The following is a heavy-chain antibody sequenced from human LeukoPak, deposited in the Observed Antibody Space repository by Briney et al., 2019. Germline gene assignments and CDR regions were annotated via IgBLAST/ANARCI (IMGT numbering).Heavy chain of an antibody. J-gene: IGHJ6*02. CDR1: GYTFTGYY. V-gene: IGHV1-2*06. D-gene: IGHD2-15*01. CDR3: ARGYCSGGSCFNYGMDV. Sequence: ASVKVSCKASGYTFTGYYMHWVRQAPGQGLEWMGRINPNSGGTNYAQKFQGRVTMTRDTSIRTAYMELSRLRSDDTAVYYCARGYCSGGSCFNYGMDVWGQGTTVTVSS. CDR2: INPNSGGT.